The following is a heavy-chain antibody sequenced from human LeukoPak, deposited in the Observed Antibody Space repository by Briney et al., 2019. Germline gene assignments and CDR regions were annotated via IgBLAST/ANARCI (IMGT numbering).Heavy chain of an antibody. CDR1: GGSISSGGYY. J-gene: IGHJ3*02. CDR2: IYHSGST. V-gene: IGHV4-30-2*01. Sequence: SETLSLTCTVSGGSISSGGYYWSWIRQPPGKGLEWIGYIYHSGSTYYNPSLKSRVTISVDRSKNQFSLKLSSVTAADTAVYYCARSRGFDAFDIWSQGTMVTVSS. CDR3: ARSRGFDAFDI. D-gene: IGHD3-10*01.